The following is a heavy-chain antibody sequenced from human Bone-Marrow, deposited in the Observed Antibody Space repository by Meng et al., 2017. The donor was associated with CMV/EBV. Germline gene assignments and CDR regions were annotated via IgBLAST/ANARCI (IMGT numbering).Heavy chain of an antibody. J-gene: IGHJ4*02. CDR1: GGTFSNYA. V-gene: IGHV1-69*01. Sequence: KVHGKAPGGTFSNYAINWVRQAPGQGLEWMGGIIPIFDTANYAQNFQGRLTITADESTTTAYMELRSLKYEDTALYYCARRGPQGFDFWGQGTLVTVSS. CDR3: ARRGPQGFDF. D-gene: IGHD1-14*01. CDR2: IIPIFDTA.